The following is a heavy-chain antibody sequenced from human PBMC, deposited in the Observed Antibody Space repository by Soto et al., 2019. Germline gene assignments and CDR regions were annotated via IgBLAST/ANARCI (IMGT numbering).Heavy chain of an antibody. Sequence: KPSETLSLTCTVSGGSVSSGSYYWSWIRQPPGKGLEWIGYIYYSGSTNYNPSLKSRVTISVDTSKNQFSLKLSSVTAADTAVYYCARFGVTVDYWGQGTLVTVSS. J-gene: IGHJ4*02. V-gene: IGHV4-61*01. CDR1: GGSVSSGSYY. D-gene: IGHD3-16*01. CDR2: IYYSGST. CDR3: ARFGVTVDY.